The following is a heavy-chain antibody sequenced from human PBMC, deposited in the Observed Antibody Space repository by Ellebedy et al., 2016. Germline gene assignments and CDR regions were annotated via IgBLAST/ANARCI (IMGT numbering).Heavy chain of an antibody. Sequence: SVKVSCXASGGTFSSYAISWVRQAPGQALEWMGWITPFNGNTNYAQKFQDRVTITRDRSMSTAYMELSSLRSEDTAMYYCATGIAVAGFDYWGQGTLVTVSS. D-gene: IGHD6-19*01. CDR3: ATGIAVAGFDY. CDR2: ITPFNGNT. J-gene: IGHJ4*02. CDR1: GGTFSSYA. V-gene: IGHV1-45*02.